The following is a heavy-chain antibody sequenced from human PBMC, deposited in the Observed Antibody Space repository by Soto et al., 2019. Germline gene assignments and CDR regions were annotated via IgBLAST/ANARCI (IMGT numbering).Heavy chain of an antibody. Sequence: LRLSCAASGFTFSSCAMSWVRQAPAKGLEWVSAIRDSDSGGTTYYADSVKGRFTISRDDSKNTLYLQMSSLRAEDTAMYYCAKVRVGIDVDFDYWGQGALVTVSS. J-gene: IGHJ4*02. CDR1: GFTFSSCA. V-gene: IGHV3-23*01. CDR2: IRDSDSGGTT. CDR3: AKVRVGIDVDFDY. D-gene: IGHD2-21*01.